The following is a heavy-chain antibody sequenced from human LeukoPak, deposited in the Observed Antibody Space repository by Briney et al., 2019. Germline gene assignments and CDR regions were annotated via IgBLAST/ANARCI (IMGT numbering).Heavy chain of an antibody. V-gene: IGHV3-48*02. CDR1: GFNFNTYA. J-gene: IGHJ4*02. CDR2: ISPSSSTI. CDR3: TRVGGYQLPKFDY. Sequence: GGSLRLSCAASGFNFNTYAMNWVRQAPGKGLEWISYISPSSSTIYYADSVKGRFSISRDNAKNSVYLEMNSPGDEDTAVYYCTRVGGYQLPKFDYWGRGTLVTVSS. D-gene: IGHD2-2*01.